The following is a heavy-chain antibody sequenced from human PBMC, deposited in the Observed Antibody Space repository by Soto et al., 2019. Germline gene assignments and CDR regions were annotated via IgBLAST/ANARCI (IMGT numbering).Heavy chain of an antibody. CDR1: GLIFSSYA. V-gene: IGHV3-23*01. Sequence: GGSLRLSCTASGLIFSSYAMSWVRQAPGKGLEWVSAISASGDNAYYADSVKGRFTISRDRSKSLYLQMKSLRAEDTAIYYCAKFFVAGTRGYFDSWGQGTLVTVSS. CDR3: AKFFVAGTRGYFDS. J-gene: IGHJ4*02. D-gene: IGHD6-19*01. CDR2: ISASGDNA.